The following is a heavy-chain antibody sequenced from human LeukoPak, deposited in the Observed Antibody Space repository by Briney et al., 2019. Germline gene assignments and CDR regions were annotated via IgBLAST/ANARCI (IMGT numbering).Heavy chain of an antibody. D-gene: IGHD6-13*01. CDR3: ARTPSGSSWYRHIDY. J-gene: IGHJ4*02. Sequence: GRSLRLSCAASGFTFSSYGMHWVRQAPGKGLEWVAVIWYDGSNKYYADSVKGRFTISRDNSKNTLYLQMNSLRAEDTAVYYCARTPSGSSWYRHIDYWGQGTLVTVSS. CDR2: IWYDGSNK. V-gene: IGHV3-33*01. CDR1: GFTFSSYG.